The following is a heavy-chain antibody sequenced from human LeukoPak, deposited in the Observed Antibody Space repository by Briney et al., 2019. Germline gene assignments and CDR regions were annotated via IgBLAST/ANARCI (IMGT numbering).Heavy chain of an antibody. CDR1: GGSISSYY. CDR2: IYTSGST. D-gene: IGHD2-2*01. CDR3: ARGFPCSSTSCLDY. V-gene: IGHV4-4*07. Sequence: PSETLSLTCTVSGGSISSYYWSWIRQPAGKGLEWIGRIYTSGSTNYNPSLKSRVTMPVDTSKNQFSLKLSSVTAADTAVYYCARGFPCSSTSCLDYWGQGTLVTVSS. J-gene: IGHJ4*02.